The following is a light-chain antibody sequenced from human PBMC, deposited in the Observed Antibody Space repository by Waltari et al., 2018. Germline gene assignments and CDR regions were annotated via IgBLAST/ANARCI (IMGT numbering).Light chain of an antibody. CDR3: YSTDSSGFHRV. J-gene: IGLJ3*02. CDR1: ALPKRY. CDR2: EDT. V-gene: IGLV3-10*01. Sequence: SYDLTQPPSLSVSPGQTARITCPGDALPKRYAYWYQQKSGQAPVLVIYEDTRRPSGIPERFSGSTSGTMATLIISGAQVEDAADYYCYSTDSSGFHRVFGGGTKLTVL.